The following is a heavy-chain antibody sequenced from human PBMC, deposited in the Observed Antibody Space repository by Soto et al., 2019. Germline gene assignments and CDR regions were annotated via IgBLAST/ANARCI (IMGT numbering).Heavy chain of an antibody. V-gene: IGHV1-2*02. CDR1: GYTFTGYY. D-gene: IGHD6-13*01. Sequence: GASVNFSCKASGYTFTGYYMHWVRQAPGQGLEWMGWINPNSGGTNYAQKFQGRVTMTRDTSISTAYMEPSRLRSDDTAVYYCARSRIAAAGIYYYYGMDVWGQGTTVTVSS. J-gene: IGHJ6*02. CDR3: ARSRIAAAGIYYYYGMDV. CDR2: INPNSGGT.